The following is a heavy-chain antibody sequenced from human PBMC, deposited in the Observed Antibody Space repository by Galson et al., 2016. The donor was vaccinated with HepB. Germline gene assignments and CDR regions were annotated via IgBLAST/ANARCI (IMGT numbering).Heavy chain of an antibody. CDR1: GDRVSSDSAT. D-gene: IGHD6-6*01. J-gene: IGHJ6*02. V-gene: IGHV6-1*01. CDR3: ASQYSSSSFYYGMDV. CDR2: TYYRSKWYN. Sequence: CAISGDRVSSDSATWNWIRQSPSRGLEWLGRTYYRSKWYNDYAVSVKSRVTINPDTSTNQFSLHLNSVTPEDTAVYYCASQYSSSSFYYGMDVWGQGTTGTVSS.